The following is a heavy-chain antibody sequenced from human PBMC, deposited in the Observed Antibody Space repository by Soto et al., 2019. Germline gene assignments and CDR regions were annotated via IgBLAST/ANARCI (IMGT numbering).Heavy chain of an antibody. CDR1: RFTFTSYA. Sequence: EVELLESGGGLVQPGGSLRLSCVASRFTFTSYAMSWVRQAPGKGLEWVVAITASGGATIHADSVKGRLTISRDNSKNTLYLQMNSLRAEDTAVYYCAKDVEGGSLFRGAFDYWGQGTQVTVSS. J-gene: IGHJ4*02. D-gene: IGHD1-26*01. CDR3: AKDVEGGSLFRGAFDY. V-gene: IGHV3-23*01. CDR2: ITASGGAT.